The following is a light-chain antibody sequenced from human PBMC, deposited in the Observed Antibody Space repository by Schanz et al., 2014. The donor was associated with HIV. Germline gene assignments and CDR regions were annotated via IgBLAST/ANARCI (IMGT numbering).Light chain of an antibody. CDR2: GAS. J-gene: IGKJ1*01. CDR3: LQTHITPRT. CDR1: QSISNY. Sequence: GDRVTITCRASQSISNYLNWYQQKPGRAPKLLIYGASSLQSGVASRFSGSGSGTDFTLTISSLRPEDSATYYCLQTHITPRTFGQGTKVEIK. V-gene: IGKV1-39*01.